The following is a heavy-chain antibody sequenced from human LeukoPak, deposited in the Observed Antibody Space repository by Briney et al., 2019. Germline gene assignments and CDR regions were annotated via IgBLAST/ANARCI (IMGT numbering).Heavy chain of an antibody. D-gene: IGHD6-13*01. Sequence: GGSPRLSCAASGFTFSSYGMHWVRQAPGKGLEWVAVIWYDGSNKYYADSVKGRFTISRDNSKNTLYLQMNSLRAEDTAVYYCARGFIAAAGIAEYFDYWGQGTLVTVSS. J-gene: IGHJ4*02. CDR1: GFTFSSYG. CDR2: IWYDGSNK. CDR3: ARGFIAAAGIAEYFDY. V-gene: IGHV3-33*01.